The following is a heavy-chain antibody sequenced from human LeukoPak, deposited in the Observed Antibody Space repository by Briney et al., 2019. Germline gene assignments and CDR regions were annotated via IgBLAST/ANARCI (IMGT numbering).Heavy chain of an antibody. D-gene: IGHD2-2*01. CDR2: IRSSGDDT. J-gene: IGHJ3*02. V-gene: IGHV3-21*01. CDR1: GFTFSKYA. Sequence: PGGSLRLSCAASGFTFSKYAMSWVRQAPGKGLEWVSTIRSSGDDTYYADSVKGRFTISRDNAKNSLYLQMNSLRAEDTAVYYCAREGGPWDIVVVPAAPVVDAFDIWGQGTMVTVSS. CDR3: AREGGPWDIVVVPAAPVVDAFDI.